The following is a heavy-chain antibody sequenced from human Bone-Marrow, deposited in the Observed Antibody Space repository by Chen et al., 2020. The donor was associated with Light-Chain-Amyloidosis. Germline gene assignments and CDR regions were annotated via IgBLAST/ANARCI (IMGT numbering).Heavy chain of an antibody. D-gene: IGHD3-3*01. CDR3: ARDQEISSFGVGLDP. V-gene: IGHV4-30-4*01. CDR2: IYYSEHT. CDR1: GASIGKGDYY. Sequence: QVQLLESGQGQVKHSQTLSLTCTVSGASIGKGDYYWHWIRQTPGKGLEWIGYIYYSEHTYINPSLKSRVNISMDTSKNQFSLKLSSVTAADTALYYCARDQEISSFGVGLDPWGQGTLVIVSS. J-gene: IGHJ5*02.